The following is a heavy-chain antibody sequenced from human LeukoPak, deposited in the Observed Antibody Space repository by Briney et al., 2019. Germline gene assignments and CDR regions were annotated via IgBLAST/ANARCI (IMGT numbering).Heavy chain of an antibody. V-gene: IGHV4-61*02. D-gene: IGHD4-23*01. CDR1: GASVNSPTDY. CDR3: VRDFPEYGGNSFDC. CDR2: IHTSGIT. Sequence: PSETLSLTCTVSGASVNSPTDYWSWIRQPAGKGLEWIGRIHTSGITNYNPSLKSRATVSVDTSKNQFSLKLRSVTAADTAVYYCVRDFPEYGGNSFDCWGQGILVTVSS. J-gene: IGHJ4*02.